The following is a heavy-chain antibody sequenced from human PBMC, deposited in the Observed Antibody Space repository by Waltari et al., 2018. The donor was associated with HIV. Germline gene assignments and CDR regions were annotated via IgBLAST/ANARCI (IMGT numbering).Heavy chain of an antibody. J-gene: IGHJ6*02. CDR1: GFRTHTYS. D-gene: IGHD1-26*01. CDR2: ISGTTNTK. V-gene: IGHV3-48*02. Sequence: EVQLVASGGGLVQTGGTLRLSSSVSGFRTHTYSIYWVRQGPGKGLELISYISGTTNTKYYAESVKGRFTVSRDNAKNSAFLDMSALRDDDTAIYYCARDKLGDSAPVWGQGTTVAVSS. CDR3: ARDKLGDSAPV.